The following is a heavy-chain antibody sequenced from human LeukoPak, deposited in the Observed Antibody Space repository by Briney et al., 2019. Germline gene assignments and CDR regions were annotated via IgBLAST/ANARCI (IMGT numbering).Heavy chain of an antibody. J-gene: IGHJ6*02. CDR3: ARGDSSASYYGMDV. CDR1: GGSFSGYY. D-gene: IGHD3-22*01. Sequence: SETLSLTCAVYGGSFSGYYWSWIRQPPGKGLEWIGKINHSGSTNYNPSLKSRVTISVDTSKNQFSLKLSSVTAADTAVYYCARGDSSASYYGMDVWGQGTTVTVSS. CDR2: INHSGST. V-gene: IGHV4-34*01.